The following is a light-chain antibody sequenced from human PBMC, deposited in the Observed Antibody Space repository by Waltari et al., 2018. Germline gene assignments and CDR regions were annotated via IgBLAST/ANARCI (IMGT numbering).Light chain of an antibody. CDR1: SSDVGGYNS. V-gene: IGLV2-14*03. J-gene: IGLJ2*01. CDR3: SSYTSSTVV. CDR2: DVS. Sequence: QSALTPPASVSGSPGQSITLSCTGTSSDVGGYNSVSWYQQHPGKAPKPMIYDVSNRPSGVSNRFSGSKSGNTASLTISGLQAEDEADYYCSSYTSSTVVFGGGTKLTVL.